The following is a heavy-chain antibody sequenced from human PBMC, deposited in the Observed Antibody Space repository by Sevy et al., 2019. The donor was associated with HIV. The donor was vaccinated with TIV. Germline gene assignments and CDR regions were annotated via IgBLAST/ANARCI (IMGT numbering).Heavy chain of an antibody. J-gene: IGHJ4*02. CDR1: GGSFSNNY. CDR2: INHSGST. D-gene: IGHD4-17*01. Sequence: SETLSLTCAVYGGSFSNNYWSWIRQPPGKGLEWIGEINHSGSTNYNPTLKSRVTISVDASKNQFSLKLSSVTAADPAVYYCARSPSDYGDYGSYFDYWGQGTLVTVSS. CDR3: ARSPSDYGDYGSYFDY. V-gene: IGHV4-34*01.